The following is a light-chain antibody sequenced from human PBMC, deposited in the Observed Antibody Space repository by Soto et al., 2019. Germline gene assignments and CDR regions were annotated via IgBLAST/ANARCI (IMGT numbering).Light chain of an antibody. J-gene: IGLJ1*01. CDR1: NSNIGTNT. V-gene: IGLV1-44*01. CDR2: TNN. CDR3: AAWDDSLGAYV. Sequence: QYALTQPPSASATPGKRVTISCSGSNSNIGTNTVNWYQQLPGTAPRLLIYTNNQRPSGVPQRFSGSKTGTSASLAIGGLXSEDGADYYCAAWDDSLGAYVFGTGTKVTVL.